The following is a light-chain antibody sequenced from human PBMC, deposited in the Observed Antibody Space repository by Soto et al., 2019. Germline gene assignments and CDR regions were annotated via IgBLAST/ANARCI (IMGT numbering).Light chain of an antibody. CDR2: GAS. CDR1: QSVSNN. J-gene: IGKJ1*01. V-gene: IGKV3-15*01. Sequence: EIVMTQSLASLSVSPGERATLSCRASQSVSNNLAWYQQKPGQAPRLLIYGASTRATGVPARFSGSGSGTEFTLTISSLQSEDFAIYYCQHYNNWPPWTFGQGTKEEIK. CDR3: QHYNNWPPWT.